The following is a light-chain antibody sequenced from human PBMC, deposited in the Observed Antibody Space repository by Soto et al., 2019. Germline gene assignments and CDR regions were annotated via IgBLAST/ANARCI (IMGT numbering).Light chain of an antibody. V-gene: IGKV3-20*01. Sequence: EFVLTQSPGPLSLSQGEGVTLSCRASQSVNSANLAWYQQKPGQAPRLLMYGASVRATGIPDRFSGGGSGKDFTLTISRLEPEDFAVYYCQHYDRSVPITFGQGTRLEIK. J-gene: IGKJ5*01. CDR1: QSVNSAN. CDR3: QHYDRSVPIT. CDR2: GAS.